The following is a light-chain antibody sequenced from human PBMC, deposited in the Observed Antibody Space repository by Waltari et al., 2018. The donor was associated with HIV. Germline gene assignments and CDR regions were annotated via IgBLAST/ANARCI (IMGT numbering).Light chain of an antibody. CDR1: TSTIGSDT. J-gene: IGLJ3*02. V-gene: IGLV1-44*01. CDR2: SNN. CDR3: AAWDDSLNGWV. Sequence: SVLPQPPSASGTPGQLVTISCSGSTSTIGSDTVNWYQQLPGPAPKLLIYSNNQRPSGVPDRFSGSKSGTSASLAISGLQSEDEADYYCAAWDDSLNGWVFGGGTKLTVL.